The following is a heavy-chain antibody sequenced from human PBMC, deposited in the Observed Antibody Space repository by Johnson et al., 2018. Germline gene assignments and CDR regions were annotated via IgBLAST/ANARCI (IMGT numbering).Heavy chain of an antibody. D-gene: IGHD3-10*01. J-gene: IGHJ6*03. CDR1: GFTFDDYA. V-gene: IGHV3-9*01. CDR2: LSWNSDSL. Sequence: QLVQSGGALVQPGRSLRLSCAASGFTFDDYAMHWVRQAPGKGLEWFSGLSWNSDSLGYADYVKGRFTISRENAKNSLYLQMNSLRVEDTAFYYCAKGRFDMVRGALDVWGRGTTVTVS. CDR3: AKGRFDMVRGALDV.